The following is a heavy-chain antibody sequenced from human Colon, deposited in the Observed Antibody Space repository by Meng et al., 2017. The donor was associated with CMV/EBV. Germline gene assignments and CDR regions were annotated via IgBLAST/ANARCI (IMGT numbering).Heavy chain of an antibody. D-gene: IGHD3-10*01. CDR3: ARPRGTYYYGSGMDV. CDR1: GPMFSKYA. Sequence: GGSLRLSCAASGPMFSKYAMHWVRQAPGKGLGWVALMSYDESKTYYADSVEGRFTISRDISENTVYLEMNNLTPEDTAIYYCARPRGTYYYGSGMDVWGQGTTVTVSS. J-gene: IGHJ6*02. CDR2: MSYDESKT. V-gene: IGHV3-30*04.